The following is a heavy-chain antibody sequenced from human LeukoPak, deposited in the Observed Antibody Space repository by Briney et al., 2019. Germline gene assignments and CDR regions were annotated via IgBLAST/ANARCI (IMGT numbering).Heavy chain of an antibody. D-gene: IGHD6-19*01. CDR3: ARTSIAVAGSRPHNWFDP. J-gene: IGHJ5*02. V-gene: IGHV5-51*01. CDR2: IYPGDSDT. Sequence: KAGESLKISCKGSGYSFTSYWIGWVRQMPGKGLEWMGIIYPGDSDTRYSPSFQGQVTISADKSISTAYLQWSSLKASDTAMYYCARTSIAVAGSRPHNWFDPWGQGTLVTVSS. CDR1: GYSFTSYW.